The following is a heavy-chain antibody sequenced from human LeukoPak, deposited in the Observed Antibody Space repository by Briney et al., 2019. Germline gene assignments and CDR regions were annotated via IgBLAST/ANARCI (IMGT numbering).Heavy chain of an antibody. CDR1: GFTFSSYA. J-gene: IGHJ4*02. V-gene: IGHV3-23*01. CDR2: ISGSGGST. Sequence: GGSLRLSCAASGFTFSSYAMSWVRQAPGKGLEWVSAISGSGGSTYYADSVKGRLTISRDNSKNTLYLQMNSLRAEDTAVYYCAKGYTAMVINYFDYWGQGTLVTVSS. D-gene: IGHD5-18*01. CDR3: AKGYTAMVINYFDY.